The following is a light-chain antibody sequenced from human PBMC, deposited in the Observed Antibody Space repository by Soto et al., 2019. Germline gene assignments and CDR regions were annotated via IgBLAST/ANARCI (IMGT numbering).Light chain of an antibody. CDR2: GNS. Sequence: QSVLTQPASVNGAPGQRVTISCTGRSSNIGAGYDVHWYQQLPGTAPKLLIYGNSNRPSGVPDRFSGSKSGTSASLAITGLQAEDEADYYCQSYDSSLSGYVFGTGTKVTVL. J-gene: IGLJ1*01. CDR1: SSNIGAGYD. V-gene: IGLV1-40*01. CDR3: QSYDSSLSGYV.